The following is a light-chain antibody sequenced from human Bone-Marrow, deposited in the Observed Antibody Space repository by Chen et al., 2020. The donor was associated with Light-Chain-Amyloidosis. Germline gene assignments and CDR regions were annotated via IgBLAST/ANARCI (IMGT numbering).Light chain of an antibody. CDR1: ALPKQY. J-gene: IGLJ1*01. V-gene: IGLV3-25*03. CDR2: KDS. CDR3: QSADSSGTYRV. Sequence: SYELTQPPSVSVSPGQTARITCSGDALPKQYAYWYQQKPGQAPVLVINKDSERPSGIHERFSGSSSGTTVTLTISGVQAEDEADYYCQSADSSGTYRVFGTGTKVTVL.